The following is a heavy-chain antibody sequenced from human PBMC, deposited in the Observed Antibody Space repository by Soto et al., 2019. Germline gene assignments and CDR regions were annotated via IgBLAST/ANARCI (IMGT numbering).Heavy chain of an antibody. D-gene: IGHD5-18*01. J-gene: IGHJ4*02. Sequence: SETLSLTCTVSGGSIVTGSYYWGWIRQPPGKGLEWLGHIYYSGNTYYPPSLKSRVTISVDTSKNQFSLKLSSVTAADTAVYYCATITTPGYSYGRIDYWGQGTLVTVSS. CDR3: ATITTPGYSYGRIDY. CDR2: IYYSGNT. CDR1: GGSIVTGSYY. V-gene: IGHV4-39*07.